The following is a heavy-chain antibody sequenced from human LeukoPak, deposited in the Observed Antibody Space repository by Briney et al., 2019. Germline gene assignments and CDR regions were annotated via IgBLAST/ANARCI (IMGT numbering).Heavy chain of an antibody. D-gene: IGHD3-16*01. CDR3: ARGLYEGGVGYFDY. Sequence: SETLSLTCAVYGGSFSGYYWSWIRQPPGKGLEWIGEINHSGSTNYNPSLKSRVTISVDTSKNQFSLKLSSVTAADTAVYYCARGLYEGGVGYFDYWGQGTLVTVSS. CDR2: INHSGST. CDR1: GGSFSGYY. J-gene: IGHJ4*02. V-gene: IGHV4-34*01.